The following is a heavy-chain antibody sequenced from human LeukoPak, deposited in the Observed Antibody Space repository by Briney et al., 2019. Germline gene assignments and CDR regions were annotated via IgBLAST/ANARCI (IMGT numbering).Heavy chain of an antibody. D-gene: IGHD6-13*01. V-gene: IGHV1-69*04. CDR3: ARDRATIAAAGTPFDY. CDR2: IIPILGIA. CDR1: GGTFSSYA. Sequence: ASVNVSCKASGGTFSSYAISWVRQAPGQGLEWMGRIIPILGIANYAQKFQGRVTITADKSTSTAYMELSSLRSEDTAVYYCARDRATIAAAGTPFDYWGQGTLVTVSS. J-gene: IGHJ4*02.